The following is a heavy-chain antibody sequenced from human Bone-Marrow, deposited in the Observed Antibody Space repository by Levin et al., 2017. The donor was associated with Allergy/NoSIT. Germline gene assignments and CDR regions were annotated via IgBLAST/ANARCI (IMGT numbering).Heavy chain of an antibody. CDR3: ARDTWSVAPQYYVDY. D-gene: IGHD2-21*01. CDR1: GYTFAHFD. Sequence: ASVKVSCKASGYTFAHFDISWVRQAPGQGLEWMGWISGSKGDTKYTQNLQGRVTMTTDTSTSTAYMELRSLRSDDTAVYYCARDTWSVAPQYYVDYWGQGTRVTVSS. V-gene: IGHV1-18*01. CDR2: ISGSKGDT. J-gene: IGHJ4*02.